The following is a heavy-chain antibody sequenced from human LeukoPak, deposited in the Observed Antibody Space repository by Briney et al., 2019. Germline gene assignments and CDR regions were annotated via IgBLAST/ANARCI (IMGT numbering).Heavy chain of an antibody. CDR3: AREALWSLGPSFDY. CDR2: IFYSGTT. CDR1: GGSISSYY. V-gene: IGHV4-59*01. J-gene: IGHJ4*02. Sequence: SETLSLTCTVSGGSISSYYWSWLRQPPGKGLEWIGFIFYSGTTNYNPSLKSRVTISVDTSKNQFSLKLSSVTAADTAVYYCAREALWSLGPSFDYWGQGTLVTVSS. D-gene: IGHD1-26*01.